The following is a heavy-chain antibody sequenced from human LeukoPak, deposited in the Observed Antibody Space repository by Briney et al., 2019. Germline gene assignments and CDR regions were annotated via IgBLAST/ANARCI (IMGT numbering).Heavy chain of an antibody. J-gene: IGHJ6*03. V-gene: IGHV1-46*01. CDR1: GYTFTGYY. CDR3: ARQGHIGEAGYYYMDV. D-gene: IGHD3-10*01. CDR2: INPSGGST. Sequence: ASVKVSCKASGYTFTGYYMHWVRQAPGQGLEWMGIINPSGGSTSYAQKFQGRVTMTRDTSTSTVYMELSSLRSEDTAVYYCARQGHIGEAGYYYMDVWGKGTTVTVSS.